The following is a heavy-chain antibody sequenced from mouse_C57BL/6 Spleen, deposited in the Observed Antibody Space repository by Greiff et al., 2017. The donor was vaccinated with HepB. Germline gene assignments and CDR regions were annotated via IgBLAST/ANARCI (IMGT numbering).Heavy chain of an antibody. CDR1: GYTFTSYW. Sequence: QVQLKQPGAELVRPGSSVKLSCKASGYTFTSYWMDWVKQRPGQGLEWIGNIYPSDSETHYNQKFKDKATLTVDKSSSTAYMQLSSLTSEDSAVYYCARFGDYDLYYFDYWGQGTTLTVSS. CDR3: ARFGDYDLYYFDY. CDR2: IYPSDSET. J-gene: IGHJ2*01. V-gene: IGHV1-61*01. D-gene: IGHD2-4*01.